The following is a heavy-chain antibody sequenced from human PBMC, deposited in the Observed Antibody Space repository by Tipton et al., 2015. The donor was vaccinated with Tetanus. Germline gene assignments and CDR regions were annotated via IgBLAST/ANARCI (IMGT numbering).Heavy chain of an antibody. D-gene: IGHD3-22*01. V-gene: IGHV4-39*07. J-gene: IGHJ4*02. CDR3: ARSFFDGSGYKIDN. CDR1: EGSISDNKYY. Sequence: LRLSCTVSEGSISDNKYYWGWIRQAPGKGLEWIASVYFKGDTYYSPTLKSRVTMSVDTSKNQFSLQLSSMTAADTAVVFCARSFFDGSGYKIDNWGQGTLVTVSS. CDR2: VYFKGDT.